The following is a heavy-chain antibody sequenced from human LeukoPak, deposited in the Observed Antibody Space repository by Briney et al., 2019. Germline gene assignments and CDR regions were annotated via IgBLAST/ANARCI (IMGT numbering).Heavy chain of an antibody. D-gene: IGHD2-21*02. CDR2: LNSDASVT. V-gene: IGHV3-74*01. Sequence: PGGPLRLSCAASGFTFSIYWMHWVRQTPGKGLEWVSRLNSDASVTTYSDSVKGRFTISRDNAKNTLYLQMDSLRAEDTAFYYCVREYCGGDCYTDFWGQGTLVTVSS. J-gene: IGHJ4*02. CDR1: GFTFSIYW. CDR3: VREYCGGDCYTDF.